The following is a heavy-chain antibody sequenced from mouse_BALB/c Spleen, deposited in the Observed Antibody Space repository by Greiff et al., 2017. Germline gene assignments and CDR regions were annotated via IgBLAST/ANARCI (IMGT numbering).Heavy chain of an antibody. CDR2: ISDGGSYT. CDR1: GFTFSDYY. D-gene: IGHD2-4*01. CDR3: ARDGITTDFFAY. V-gene: IGHV5-4*02. J-gene: IGHJ3*01. Sequence: VQLKESGGGLVKPGGSLKLSCAASGFTFSDYYMYWVRQTPEKRLEWVATISDGGSYTYYPDSVKGRFTISRDNAKNNLYLQMSSLKSEDTAMYYCARDGITTDFFAYWGQGTLVTVSA.